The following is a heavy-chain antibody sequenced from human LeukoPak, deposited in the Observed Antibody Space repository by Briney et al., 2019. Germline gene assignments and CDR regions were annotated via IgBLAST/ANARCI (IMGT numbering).Heavy chain of an antibody. J-gene: IGHJ4*02. CDR3: AKCGSSTPYFDY. Sequence: GGSLRLSCAASGFTFRSYWMSWVRQAPGKGLEWVANINQDGSEKYYVDSVKGRFTISRDNSKNTLYLQMNSLRAEDTAVYYCAKCGSSTPYFDYWGQGTLVTVSS. CDR1: GFTFRSYW. D-gene: IGHD2-2*01. V-gene: IGHV3-7*03. CDR2: INQDGSEK.